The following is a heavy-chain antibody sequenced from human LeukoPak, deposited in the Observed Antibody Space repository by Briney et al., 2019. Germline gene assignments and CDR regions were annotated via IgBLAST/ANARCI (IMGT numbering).Heavy chain of an antibody. CDR2: ISGSGGST. CDR1: GFTFSSSP. J-gene: IGHJ6*03. D-gene: IGHD3-16*01. V-gene: IGHV3-23*01. Sequence: GGSLRLSCAASGFTFSSSPMSWVRQAPGKGLEWVSAISGSGGSTYYADSVKGRFTISRDNSKNTLYLQMNSLRAEDTAVYYCAKAGYYDYVWGSSSYYMDVWGKGTTVTVSS. CDR3: AKAGYYDYVWGSSSYYMDV.